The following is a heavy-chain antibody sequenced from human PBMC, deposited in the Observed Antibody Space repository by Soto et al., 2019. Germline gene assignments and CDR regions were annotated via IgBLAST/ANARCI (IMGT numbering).Heavy chain of an antibody. CDR3: ARKSGSSSPEDY. V-gene: IGHV3-23*01. CDR2: ITGNGGST. D-gene: IGHD6-6*01. J-gene: IGHJ4*02. CDR1: GFTFGRDA. Sequence: PGGSLRLSCVASGFTFGRDAMSWVRQAPGKGLEWVSLITGNGGSTYYADSVKGRFTISRDNTKNTLFLQMNSLRAEDTATYYCARKSGSSSPEDYWGQGTLVTVSS.